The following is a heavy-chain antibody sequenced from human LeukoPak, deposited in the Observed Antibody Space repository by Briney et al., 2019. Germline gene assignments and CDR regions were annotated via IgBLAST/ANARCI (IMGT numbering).Heavy chain of an antibody. CDR3: ARGKEQQLYAFDI. V-gene: IGHV3-33*01. CDR2: IWFDGSNK. Sequence: GRSLRLSCAASGFTFSSYGMHWVRQAPAKGLEWVAVIWFDGSNKYYADSVKGRFTISRDNSKNTLYLQMNSLSAEDTAVYYCARGKEQQLYAFDIWGQGTMVTVSS. D-gene: IGHD6-13*01. CDR1: GFTFSSYG. J-gene: IGHJ3*02.